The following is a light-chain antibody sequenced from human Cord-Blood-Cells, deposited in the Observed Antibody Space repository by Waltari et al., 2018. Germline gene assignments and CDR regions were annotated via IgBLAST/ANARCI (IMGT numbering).Light chain of an antibody. J-gene: IGLJ1*01. CDR2: RNN. Sequence: QSVLTQPPSASGTPGQRVTISCSGSSSHTGSNSVYWYQQLPGTAPKLLIYRNNQRPSGVPDRFPGSKSGTSASLAISGLRSEDEADYYCAAWDDSLSGYVFGTGTKVTVL. CDR3: AAWDDSLSGYV. CDR1: SSHTGSNS. V-gene: IGLV1-47*01.